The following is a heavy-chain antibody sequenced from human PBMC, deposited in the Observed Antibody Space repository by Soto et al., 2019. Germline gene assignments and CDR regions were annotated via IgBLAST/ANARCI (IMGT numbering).Heavy chain of an antibody. V-gene: IGHV1-8*01. J-gene: IGHJ6*03. CDR2: MNPKSGNT. Sequence: GASVKVSCKASGYTFTSYDINWVRQATEQGHEWMGWMNPKSGNTGYAQKFQGRVTMTRNTSISTAYMELSSLRSEDTAVYYCARGGGTVTTWSDYYYMDVWGKGTTVTVSS. CDR1: GYTFTSYD. CDR3: ARGGGTVTTWSDYYYMDV. D-gene: IGHD4-17*01.